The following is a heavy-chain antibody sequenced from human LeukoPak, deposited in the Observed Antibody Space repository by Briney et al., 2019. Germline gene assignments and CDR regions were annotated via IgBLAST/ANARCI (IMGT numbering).Heavy chain of an antibody. CDR3: ARDVWGKLERRQYYFDY. D-gene: IGHD1-1*01. CDR2: ISSSGSTI. Sequence: PGGSLRLSCAASRFTFRSYEMNWVRQAPGKGLEWVSYISSSGSTIYYADSVKGRFTISRDNAKNSLYLQMNSLRAEDTAVYYCARDVWGKLERRQYYFDYWGQGTLVTVSS. CDR1: RFTFRSYE. V-gene: IGHV3-48*03. J-gene: IGHJ4*02.